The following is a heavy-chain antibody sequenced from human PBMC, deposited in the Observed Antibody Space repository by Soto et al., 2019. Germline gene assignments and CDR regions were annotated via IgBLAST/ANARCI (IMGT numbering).Heavy chain of an antibody. V-gene: IGHV3-21*01. D-gene: IGHD2-21*01. CDR3: ARDLKVFASKSYIYYGMDV. CDR1: GFTFSNYT. CDR2: ISRSSTNI. J-gene: IGHJ6*02. Sequence: GGSLRLSCSAYGFTFSNYTMNWVSQAPGKGLDWVSSISRSSTNIFYADSVKGRFTVSRENAKNVVYLQINSLSAEDTGIYYCARDLKVFASKSYIYYGMDVWGQGTTVTVSS.